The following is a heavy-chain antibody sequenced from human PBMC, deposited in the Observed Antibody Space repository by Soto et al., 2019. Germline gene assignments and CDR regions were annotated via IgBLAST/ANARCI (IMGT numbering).Heavy chain of an antibody. CDR1: GFTFGDYA. CDR2: IRSKAYGGTT. CDR3: TRSYGGRSSGYYAPSWLFDI. D-gene: IGHD3-22*01. V-gene: IGHV3-49*03. Sequence: PGGSLRLSCTASGFTFGDYAMSWFRQAPGKGLEWVGFIRSKAYGGTTEYAASVKGRFTISRDDSKSIAYLHMNSLKIDDTAVYYCTRSYGGRSSGYYAPSWLFDIWGQGTKVTVSS. J-gene: IGHJ3*02.